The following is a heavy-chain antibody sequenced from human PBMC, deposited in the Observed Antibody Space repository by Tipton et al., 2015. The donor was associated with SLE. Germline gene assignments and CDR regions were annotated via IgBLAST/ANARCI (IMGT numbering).Heavy chain of an antibody. Sequence: TLSLTCTVSGGSISSGSHYWSWIRQPAGKGLEWIGRIYTSGSTNYNPSLKSRVTISVDTSKNQFSLKLSSVTVADTAVYYCARDPVAGRGIDYWGQGTLVTVSS. V-gene: IGHV4-61*02. CDR1: GGSISSGSHY. J-gene: IGHJ4*02. CDR3: ARDPVAGRGIDY. D-gene: IGHD6-19*01. CDR2: IYTSGST.